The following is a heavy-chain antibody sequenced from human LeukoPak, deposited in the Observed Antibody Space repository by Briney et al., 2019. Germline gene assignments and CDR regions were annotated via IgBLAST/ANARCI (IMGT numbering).Heavy chain of an antibody. Sequence: ASETLSLTCAVYGGSFSGHYWTWIRQPPGKGLEWIGEINHSGSTNYNPSLKSRVTISVDTSKNQFSLKVSSVTAADTAVYYCARVKDPGGYYYYYYMDIWGEGNTVTVSS. J-gene: IGHJ6*03. CDR2: INHSGST. CDR3: ARVKDPGGYYYYYYMDI. D-gene: IGHD3-16*01. CDR1: GGSFSGHY. V-gene: IGHV4-34*01.